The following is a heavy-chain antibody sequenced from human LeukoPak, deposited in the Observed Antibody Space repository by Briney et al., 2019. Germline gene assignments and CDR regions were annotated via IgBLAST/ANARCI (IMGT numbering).Heavy chain of an antibody. CDR1: GYTFTGYY. D-gene: IGHD1-20*01. J-gene: IGHJ6*03. CDR3: ARDITGTTGYYYYYMDV. CDR2: INPNSGGT. Sequence: PEASVKVSCKASGYTFTGYYMHWVRQAPGQGLEWMGWINPNSGGTNYAQKFQGRVTMTRDTSISTAYMELSRLRSDDTAVYYCARDITGTTGYYYYYMDVWGKGTTVTVSS. V-gene: IGHV1-2*02.